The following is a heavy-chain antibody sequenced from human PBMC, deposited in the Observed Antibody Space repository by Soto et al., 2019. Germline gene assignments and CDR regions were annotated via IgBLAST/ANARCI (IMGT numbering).Heavy chain of an antibody. V-gene: IGHV1-69*08. CDR1: GGTFSRYS. D-gene: IGHD2-2*01. CDR2: IIPIFGIA. J-gene: IGHJ6*02. Sequence: QVQLVQSGAEVKKPGSSVKVSCKASGGTFSRYSITWVRQAPGHGLEWIGRIIPIFGIASYAQKFQGRLTITADDTTRTDYMERGSLRSDDTAVYYCAREDRDRETGLVPAAIGGMDVWGQGTTVTVSS. CDR3: AREDRDRETGLVPAAIGGMDV.